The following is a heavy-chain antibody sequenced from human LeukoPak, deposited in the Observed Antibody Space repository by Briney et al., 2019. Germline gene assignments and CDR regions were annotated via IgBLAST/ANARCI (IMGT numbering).Heavy chain of an antibody. CDR1: GFTLSSYA. V-gene: IGHV3-23*01. D-gene: IGHD3-22*01. CDR2: ISGNGAHS. CDR3: AKAVDGRGYYFERGADF. J-gene: IGHJ4*02. Sequence: TGGSLRLSCAASGFTLSSYAMSWVRQAPGKGLEWVSSISGNGAHSYYADSVKGRFTISRDFSRNAVYLQMSSLRVEDTAEYYCAKAVDGRGYYFERGADFWGQGTMVTVSS.